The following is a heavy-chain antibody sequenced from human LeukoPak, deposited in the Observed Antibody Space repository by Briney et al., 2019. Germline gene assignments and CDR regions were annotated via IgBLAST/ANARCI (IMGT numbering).Heavy chain of an antibody. CDR1: GGTFSSYA. D-gene: IGHD3-10*01. Sequence: SVKVSCKASGGTFSSYAISWVRQAPGQGLEWMGGIIPIFATANSAQKFQGRVTITADESTSTAYMELSSLRSEDTAVYYCASRARGFVSRRFGELSYWGQGTLVTVSS. CDR3: ASRARGFVSRRFGELSY. J-gene: IGHJ4*02. CDR2: IIPIFATA. V-gene: IGHV1-69*01.